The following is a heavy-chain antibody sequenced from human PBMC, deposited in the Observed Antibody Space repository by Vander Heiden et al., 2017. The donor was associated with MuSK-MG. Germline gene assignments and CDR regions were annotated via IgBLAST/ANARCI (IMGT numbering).Heavy chain of an antibody. V-gene: IGHV1-69*04. CDR1: GGTFSSYA. CDR2: IIPILDIA. Sequence: QVQLVQSGAEVKKPGSSVKVSCKASGGTFSSYAISGVRQAPGQGLEWMGRIIPILDIANYTQKFQGRVTITADKSTSTAYMELSSLRSEDTAVYYCAGAGLCCSGGSCYSGGYFDYWGQGTLVTVSS. J-gene: IGHJ4*02. D-gene: IGHD2-15*01. CDR3: AGAGLCCSGGSCYSGGYFDY.